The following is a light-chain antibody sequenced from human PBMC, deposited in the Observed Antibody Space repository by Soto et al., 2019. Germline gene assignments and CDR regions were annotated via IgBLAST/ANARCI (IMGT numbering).Light chain of an antibody. J-gene: IGKJ1*01. Sequence: DIQMTQSPSSLSASVGDSVTITCWASQSISGWLAWYQQKPVKAPKLLIYTASNLESGVPSRFRSSGSGTDFTLTITSLQPDDFATYYCQQYKSQSTFGQGTKVDI. CDR3: QQYKSQST. CDR1: QSISGW. V-gene: IGKV1-5*03. CDR2: TAS.